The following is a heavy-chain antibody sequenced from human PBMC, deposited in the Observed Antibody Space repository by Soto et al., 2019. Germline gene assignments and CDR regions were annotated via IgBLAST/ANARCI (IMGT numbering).Heavy chain of an antibody. V-gene: IGHV3-23*01. D-gene: IGHD2-15*01. CDR2: ISDDGGGT. CDR3: ANRRPLTYCSGGSCFFPLDY. Sequence: EVQLLESGGGLVQPGGSLRLSCAASGFTFSSYAMSWVRQAPGKGLEWVSTISDDGGGTYYADSVKGRFTISRDNSKNTLYLQMHSLRVEDTAVYYCANRRPLTYCSGGSCFFPLDYWGQGTLVTVSS. CDR1: GFTFSSYA. J-gene: IGHJ4*02.